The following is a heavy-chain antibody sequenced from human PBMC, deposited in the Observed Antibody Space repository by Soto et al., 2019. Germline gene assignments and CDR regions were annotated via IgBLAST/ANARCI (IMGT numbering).Heavy chain of an antibody. Sequence: ASVKVSCKASGYTFTGYFMHWVRQAPGQGLEWMGWINPNSGATKYAQKFQGRVTLSRDTSISTVYMELSGLRSDDTAVYYCARGGGTILAPLPWGQGTLVTVSS. CDR3: ARGGGTILAPLP. CDR2: INPNSGAT. J-gene: IGHJ5*02. V-gene: IGHV1-2*02. CDR1: GYTFTGYF. D-gene: IGHD3-3*01.